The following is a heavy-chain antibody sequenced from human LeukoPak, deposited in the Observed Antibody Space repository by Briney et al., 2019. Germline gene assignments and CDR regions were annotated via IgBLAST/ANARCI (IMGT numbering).Heavy chain of an antibody. CDR1: GGSISSSSYY. V-gene: IGHV4-39*01. D-gene: IGHD2-21*01. CDR2: IYYSGST. CDR3: ARGKIAPMDV. J-gene: IGHJ6*02. Sequence: SETLSLTCTVSGGSISSSSYYWGWIRQPPGKGLEWIGSIYYSGSTYYNPSLKSRVTISVDTSKNQFSLKLSSVTAADTAVYYCARGKIAPMDVWGQGTTVTVSS.